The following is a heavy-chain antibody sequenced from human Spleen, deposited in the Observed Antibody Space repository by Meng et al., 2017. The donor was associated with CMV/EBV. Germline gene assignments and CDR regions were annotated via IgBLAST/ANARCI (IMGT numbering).Heavy chain of an antibody. V-gene: IGHV3-23*01. CDR1: GFTFSSYA. CDR2: ISGGGGTT. J-gene: IGHJ6*02. CDR3: ARVHYYGMDV. Sequence: GESLKISCAASGFTFSSYAMTWVRQAPGKGLEWVSVISGGGGTTDFADSVKGRFTISRDNSKNTLYLQMYSPRAEDTAVYYCARVHYYGMDVWGQGTTVTVSS.